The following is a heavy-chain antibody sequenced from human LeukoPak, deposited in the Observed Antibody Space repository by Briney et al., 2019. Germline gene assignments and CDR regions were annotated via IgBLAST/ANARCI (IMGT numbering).Heavy chain of an antibody. CDR3: ARLRRNSDSGGYYYYYDY. Sequence: GGSLRLSCAASGFTFSNYWMHWVRQAPGKGLVWVARINSDGSSTSYADSVKGRLTISRDNAKNSLSLQMNSLRVEDTAVYYCARLRRNSDSGGYYYYYDYWGQGTLVTVSS. V-gene: IGHV3-74*01. CDR2: INSDGSST. D-gene: IGHD3-22*01. J-gene: IGHJ4*02. CDR1: GFTFSNYW.